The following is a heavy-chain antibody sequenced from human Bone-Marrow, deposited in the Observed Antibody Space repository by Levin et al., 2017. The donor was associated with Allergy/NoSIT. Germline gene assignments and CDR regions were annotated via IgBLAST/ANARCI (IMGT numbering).Heavy chain of an antibody. CDR2: IGTAGDT. J-gene: IGHJ2*01. D-gene: IGHD1-26*01. Sequence: GGSLRLSCAASGFTFSSYDMHWVRQATGKGLEWVSGIGTAGDTYYPDSVKGRFTIYREDAKNSFSLQMDSLRVEDTAVYYCARDVLMGDGSFYFDLWGRGTLVTVSS. V-gene: IGHV3-13*01. CDR1: GFTFSSYD. CDR3: ARDVLMGDGSFYFDL.